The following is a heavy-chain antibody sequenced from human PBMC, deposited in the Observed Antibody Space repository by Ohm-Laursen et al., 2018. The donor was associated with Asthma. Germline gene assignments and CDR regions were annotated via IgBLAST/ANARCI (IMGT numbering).Heavy chain of an antibody. CDR2: IWYDGSNK. Sequence: SLRLSCAASGFTFSSYGMHWVRQAPGKGLEWVAVIWYDGSNKYYADSVKGRFTISRDNSKNTLYLQMNSLRAEDTAVYYCARDMNYDFWSGRDTGSLDYWGQGTLVTVSS. V-gene: IGHV3-33*01. CDR1: GFTFSSYG. J-gene: IGHJ4*02. CDR3: ARDMNYDFWSGRDTGSLDY. D-gene: IGHD3-3*01.